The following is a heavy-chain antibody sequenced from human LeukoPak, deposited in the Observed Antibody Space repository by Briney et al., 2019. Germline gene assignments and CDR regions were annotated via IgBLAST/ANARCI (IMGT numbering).Heavy chain of an antibody. CDR3: ARKGGYSSGYYY. D-gene: IGHD3-22*01. CDR2: IKQDGSEK. Sequence: GGSLRLSCAASGFTFSDYWMTWVRQAPGKGLEWVANIKQDGSEKDYVDSVKGRFTISRDNAKNSLYLQMDSLRFEDTAVYYCARKGGYSSGYYYWGQGTLVTVSS. J-gene: IGHJ4*02. CDR1: GFTFSDYW. V-gene: IGHV3-7*01.